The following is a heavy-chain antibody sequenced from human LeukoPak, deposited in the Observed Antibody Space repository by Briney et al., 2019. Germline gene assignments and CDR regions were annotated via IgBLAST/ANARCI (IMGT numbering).Heavy chain of an antibody. Sequence: GGSLRLSCAASGFTFSSYAMSWVRQAPGKGLEWVSAISGSGGSTYYADSVKGRFTISRDNSKNTLHLQMNSLRAEDTAVYYCAKDQLRQQLVLGLFDYWGQGTLVTVSS. CDR3: AKDQLRQQLVLGLFDY. J-gene: IGHJ4*02. D-gene: IGHD6-13*01. CDR2: ISGSGGST. V-gene: IGHV3-23*01. CDR1: GFTFSSYA.